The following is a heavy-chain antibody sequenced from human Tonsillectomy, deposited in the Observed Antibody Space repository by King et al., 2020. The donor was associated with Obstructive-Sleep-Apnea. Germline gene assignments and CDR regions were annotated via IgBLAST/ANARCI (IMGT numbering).Heavy chain of an antibody. Sequence: QLQESGPGLVKPSETLSLTCTVSGCAVSSGSEYWSWIRQPPGKGLEWIGCIYYSGRTNYNTSLKSQVTLSVETAKNQFSLHLSSVTSAETAVYYCAGDRGYSYGYSFDYWGQGTPVTVSS. J-gene: IGHJ4*02. CDR1: GCAVSSGSEY. D-gene: IGHD5-18*01. V-gene: IGHV4-61*01. CDR2: IYYSGRT. CDR3: AGDRGYSYGYSFDY.